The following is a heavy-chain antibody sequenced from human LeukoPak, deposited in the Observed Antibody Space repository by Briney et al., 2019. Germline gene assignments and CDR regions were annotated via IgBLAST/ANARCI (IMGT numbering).Heavy chain of an antibody. Sequence: PSGGSLRLSCAASGFTFSTYSMSWVRQAPGKGLEWVSAISGSGGSTYYADSVKGRFTISRDNSKTTLYLQMNSLRAEDTAVYYCARDSVYGCVYFQYWGQGTLVTVSS. CDR2: ISGSGGST. J-gene: IGHJ1*01. V-gene: IGHV3-23*01. D-gene: IGHD2-15*01. CDR3: ARDSVYGCVYFQY. CDR1: GFTFSTYS.